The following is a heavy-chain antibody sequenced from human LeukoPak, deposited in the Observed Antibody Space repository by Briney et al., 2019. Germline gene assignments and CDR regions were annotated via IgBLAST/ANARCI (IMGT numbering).Heavy chain of an antibody. Sequence: ASVKVSCKASGYTFTKYFMHWVRQAPGQGLEWMGIINPRGGSTGYAQKFQGRITMTTDMSTRTVYMELSSLESEDTAVYYCARRDSVGDCYSNWFDPWGQGTLVTVSS. CDR1: GYTFTKYF. V-gene: IGHV1-46*01. D-gene: IGHD2-21*02. CDR2: INPRGGST. CDR3: ARRDSVGDCYSNWFDP. J-gene: IGHJ5*02.